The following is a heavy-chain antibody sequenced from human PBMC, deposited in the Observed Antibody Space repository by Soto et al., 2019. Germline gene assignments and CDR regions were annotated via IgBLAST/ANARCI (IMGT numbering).Heavy chain of an antibody. V-gene: IGHV3-23*01. CDR2: ISGSGGAT. Sequence: EVQLLESGGGLVQPGGSLRLSCAASGFTFSRYAMSWVRQAPGKGLEWVSAISGSGGATYYADSVKGRFTISRDNSQSTLCLQLNSLRAEDTAVYYCAKDRGPSYWCFELWGRGSLVTVST. CDR3: AKDRGPSYWCFEL. J-gene: IGHJ2*01. D-gene: IGHD3-10*01. CDR1: GFTFSRYA.